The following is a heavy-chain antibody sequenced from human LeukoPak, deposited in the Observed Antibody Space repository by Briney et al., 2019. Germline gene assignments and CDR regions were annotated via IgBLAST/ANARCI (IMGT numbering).Heavy chain of an antibody. J-gene: IGHJ5*02. CDR3: ARDPGPGYSSGRYRGKNNWFDP. CDR1: GYTFAGYY. CDR2: INPNSGGT. Sequence: ASVKVSCKASGYTFAGYYMHWVRQAPGQGLEWMGWINPNSGGTNFAQNFQGRVTMTRDTSISTAYMELSSLRSDDTAVYYCARDPGPGYSSGRYRGKNNWFDPWGQGTLVTVSS. V-gene: IGHV1-2*02. D-gene: IGHD6-19*01.